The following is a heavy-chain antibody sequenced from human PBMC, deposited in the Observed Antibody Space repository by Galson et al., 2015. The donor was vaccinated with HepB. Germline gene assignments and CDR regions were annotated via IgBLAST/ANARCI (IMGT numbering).Heavy chain of an antibody. CDR1: GFTFSSYA. CDR2: ISGSGGST. V-gene: IGHV3-23*01. CDR3: ARGYYGDYAIDY. Sequence: SLRLSCAASGFTFSSYATSWVRQAPGKGLEWVSAISGSGGSTYYADSVKGRFTISRDNSKNTLYLQMNSLRAEDTAVYYCARGYYGDYAIDYWGQGTLVTVSS. D-gene: IGHD4-17*01. J-gene: IGHJ4*02.